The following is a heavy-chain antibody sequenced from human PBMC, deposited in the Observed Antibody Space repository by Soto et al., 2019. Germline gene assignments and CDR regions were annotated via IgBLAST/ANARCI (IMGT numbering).Heavy chain of an antibody. V-gene: IGHV5-51*01. D-gene: IGHD3-3*01. CDR1: GYSFATYW. CDR2: IYPGDSDT. CDR3: ARSGDFWIGYSYYYYYAMDV. J-gene: IGHJ6*02. Sequence: LGESLKISCKASGYSFATYWIGWVRQMPGKGLEWMGIIYPGDSDTRYSPSFQGQVTISADKSISTAYLQWSGLKASDTAMYYCARSGDFWIGYSYYYYYAMDVCGQGTAVTVSS.